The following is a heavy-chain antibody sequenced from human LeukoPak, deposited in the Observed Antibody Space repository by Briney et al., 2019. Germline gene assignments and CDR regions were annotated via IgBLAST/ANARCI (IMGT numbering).Heavy chain of an antibody. D-gene: IGHD6-19*01. CDR1: GGSISSYY. CDR2: VYTSGST. Sequence: SETLSLTCTVSGGSISSYYWSWIRQPAGKGLEWIGRVYTSGSTNYNPSLKSRVTMSVDTSKNQFSLKQNSVTAADTAVYYCARSLSSGWFPSDYWGQGTLVTVSS. V-gene: IGHV4-4*07. CDR3: ARSLSSGWFPSDY. J-gene: IGHJ4*02.